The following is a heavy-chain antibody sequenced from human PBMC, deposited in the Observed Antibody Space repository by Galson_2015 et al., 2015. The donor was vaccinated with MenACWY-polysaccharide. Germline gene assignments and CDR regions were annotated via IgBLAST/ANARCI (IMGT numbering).Heavy chain of an antibody. D-gene: IGHD6-19*01. CDR2: MSPTSGNT. CDR1: GYTFTSNA. J-gene: IGHJ4*02. CDR3: ARGGRRGVWYEGDY. V-gene: IGHV1-8*01. Sequence: SVKVSCKASGYTFTSNAINWVRQAPGQGLEWMAWMSPTSGNTGSAQKFQGRVTMTWNTSISTAYMELSSLRSEDTAVYYCARGGRRGVWYEGDYWGQGTLVTVSS.